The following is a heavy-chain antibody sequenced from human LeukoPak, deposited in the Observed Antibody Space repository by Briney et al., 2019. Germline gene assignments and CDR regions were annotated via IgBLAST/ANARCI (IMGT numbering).Heavy chain of an antibody. CDR2: IRYDGSNK. CDR3: ARGLGDLVVVPAADY. J-gene: IGHJ4*02. Sequence: PGGSLRLSCAASGFTFSSYGMHWVRQAPGKGLEWVAFIRYDGSNKYYADSVKGRFTISRDISKNTLYLQMNSLRAEDTAVYYCARGLGDLVVVPAADYWGQGTLVTVSS. D-gene: IGHD2-2*01. V-gene: IGHV3-30*02. CDR1: GFTFSSYG.